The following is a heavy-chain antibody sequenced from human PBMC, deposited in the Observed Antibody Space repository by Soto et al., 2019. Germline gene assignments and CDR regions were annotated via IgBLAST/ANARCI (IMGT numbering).Heavy chain of an antibody. CDR3: ARESEDLTSNFDY. J-gene: IGHJ4*02. CDR2: ISSTTNYI. CDR1: GFTFTSNS. V-gene: IGHV3-21*01. Sequence: KTEGSLRLSCVAAGFTFTSNSMKWVRQAAGGGLEWVSSISSTTNYIYYADSMKGRFTVSRDNAKNSVYLEMNSLSAEHTAVYYCARESEDLTSNFDYWCQGTLVTVSS.